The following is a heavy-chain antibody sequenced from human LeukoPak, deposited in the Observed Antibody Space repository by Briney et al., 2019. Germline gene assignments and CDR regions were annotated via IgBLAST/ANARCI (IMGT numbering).Heavy chain of an antibody. Sequence: GGSLRLSCAASGFTFSSYTMHWVRQAPGKGLEWVAIMSFDGTHIYYADSVKGRFTISRDNSKNTLYLQMNSLRDEDTAVYHCARCSGYGMDVWGQGNTVTVSS. CDR2: MSFDGTHI. D-gene: IGHD3-10*02. CDR1: GFTFSSYT. J-gene: IGHJ6*02. CDR3: ARCSGYGMDV. V-gene: IGHV3-30-3*01.